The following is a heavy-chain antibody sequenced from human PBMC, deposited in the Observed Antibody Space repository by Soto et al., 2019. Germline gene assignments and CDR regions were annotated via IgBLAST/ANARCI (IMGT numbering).Heavy chain of an antibody. J-gene: IGHJ6*02. Sequence: SETLSLTCAVSGGSISSSNWWSWVRQPPGKGLEWIGEIYHSGSTNYNPSLKSRVTISVDKSKNQFSLKLSSVTAADTAVYYCARYGTPGITIFGASEGNYYYGMDVWGQGTTVTVSS. CDR1: GGSISSSNW. D-gene: IGHD3-3*01. V-gene: IGHV4-4*02. CDR2: IYHSGST. CDR3: ARYGTPGITIFGASEGNYYYGMDV.